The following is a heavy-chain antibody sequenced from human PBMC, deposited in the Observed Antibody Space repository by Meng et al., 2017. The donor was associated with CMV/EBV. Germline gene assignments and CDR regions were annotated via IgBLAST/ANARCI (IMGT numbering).Heavy chain of an antibody. D-gene: IGHD6-19*01. V-gene: IGHV3-48*03. Sequence: GESLKISCAASGFTFSSYEMNWVRQAPGKGLEWVSYISSSGSTIYYADSVKGRFTISRDNAKNSLYLQMNSLRAEDTAVYYCARDGAVAGTLGYYHYYGMDVWGQGTTVTVSS. CDR1: GFTFSSYE. CDR3: ARDGAVAGTLGYYHYYGMDV. J-gene: IGHJ6*02. CDR2: ISSSGSTI.